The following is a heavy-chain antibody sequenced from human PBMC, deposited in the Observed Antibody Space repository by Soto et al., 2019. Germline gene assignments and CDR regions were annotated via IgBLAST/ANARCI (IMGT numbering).Heavy chain of an antibody. CDR1: GFTFSSYG. V-gene: IGHV3-30*18. J-gene: IGHJ4*02. D-gene: IGHD1-26*01. Sequence: HPGGSLRLSCAASGFTFSSYGMHWVRQAPGKGLEWVAVISYDGSNKYYADSVKGRFTISRDNSKNTLYLQMNSLRAEDTAVYYCAKDLSIVLDYWGQGTLVTVSS. CDR3: AKDLSIVLDY. CDR2: ISYDGSNK.